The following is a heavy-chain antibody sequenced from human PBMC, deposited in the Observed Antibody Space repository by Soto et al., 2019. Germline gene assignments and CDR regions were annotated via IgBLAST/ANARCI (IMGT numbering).Heavy chain of an antibody. CDR2: ISPHSGGP. CDR1: GYTFTGYY. Sequence: AASVKVSCKASGYTFTGYYIHWVRQAPGQGLEWMGSISPHSGGPNYAQRFQGRVTMTRDTSMTTVYMEMSRLTSDDTAVYYCAREEQTGANYYLDYWGQGTLVTTSS. J-gene: IGHJ4*01. V-gene: IGHV1-2*02. D-gene: IGHD7-27*01. CDR3: AREEQTGANYYLDY.